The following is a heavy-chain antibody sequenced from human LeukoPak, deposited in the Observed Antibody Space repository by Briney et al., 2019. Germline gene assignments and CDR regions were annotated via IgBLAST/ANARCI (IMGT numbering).Heavy chain of an antibody. CDR3: ARVRGYFDY. CDR2: IYYSGST. CDR1: GGSISSYY. V-gene: IGHV4-59*01. Sequence: SETLSLTCTVSGGSISSYYWSWIRQPPGKGLEWIGYIYYSGSTNYNPSLKSRVTISVDTSKNQFSLKLSSVTAADTAVYYCARVRGYFDYWGQGTLVTVSS. D-gene: IGHD3-22*01. J-gene: IGHJ4*02.